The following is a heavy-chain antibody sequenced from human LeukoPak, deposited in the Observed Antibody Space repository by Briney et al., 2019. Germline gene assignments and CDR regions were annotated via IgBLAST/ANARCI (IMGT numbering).Heavy chain of an antibody. J-gene: IGHJ4*02. V-gene: IGHV5-10-1*01. CDR1: GSIFTSYW. CDR2: IDPSDSYT. Sequence: GASLQISCKGSGSIFTSYWISWVRQLPGKGLEWMGRIDPSDSYTNYSPSFQGHVTISADKSISTAYLQWSSLKASDTAMYYCARLPLWFGAWEDYWGQGTLVTVSA. D-gene: IGHD3-10*01. CDR3: ARLPLWFGAWEDY.